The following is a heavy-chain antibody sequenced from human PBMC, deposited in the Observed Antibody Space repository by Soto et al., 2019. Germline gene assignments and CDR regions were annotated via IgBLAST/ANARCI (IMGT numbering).Heavy chain of an antibody. Sequence: PCGTLRLSGVASRIAFTSYAMMPLRQASSKRLEWVPAISGSGGSTYYADSVKGRFTISRDNSKNTLYLQMNSLRAEDTAVYYCAKDTTVNYYDSSGYYPRNAFDIWGQGTMVTVSS. J-gene: IGHJ3*02. CDR2: ISGSGGST. V-gene: IGHV3-23*01. D-gene: IGHD3-22*01. CDR3: AKDTTVNYYDSSGYYPRNAFDI. CDR1: RIAFTSYA.